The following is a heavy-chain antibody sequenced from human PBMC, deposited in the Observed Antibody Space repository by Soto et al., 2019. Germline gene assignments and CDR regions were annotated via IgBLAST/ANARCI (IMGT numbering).Heavy chain of an antibody. J-gene: IGHJ6*02. V-gene: IGHV3-30*09. CDR2: IKSNK. Sequence: GGSLRLSCSPSGFTFGDYAMNWFRQAPGKGLEWVGFIKSNKYYADSVKGRFAIFRDNSKNTLYLQMDSLRAEDTAVYYCARALPGHIVVASYGMDVWGQGTTVTVSS. D-gene: IGHD2-21*01. CDR3: ARALPGHIVVASYGMDV. CDR1: GFTFGDYA.